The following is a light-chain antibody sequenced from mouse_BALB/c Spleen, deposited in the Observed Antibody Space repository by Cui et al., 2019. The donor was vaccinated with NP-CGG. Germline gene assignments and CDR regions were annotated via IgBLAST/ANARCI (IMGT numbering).Light chain of an antibody. CDR1: TGAVTTSNY. J-gene: IGLJ1*01. CDR3: ALWYSNHWV. V-gene: IGLV1*01. CDR2: GTN. Sequence: QPVVTQEAAVTTSPGETVTLTCRSSTGAVTTSNYANWVQEKPDHLSTGLIGGTNNRAPGVPARFSGSLIGDKAALTITGAQTEDEAIYFCALWYSNHWVFGGGTKLTVL.